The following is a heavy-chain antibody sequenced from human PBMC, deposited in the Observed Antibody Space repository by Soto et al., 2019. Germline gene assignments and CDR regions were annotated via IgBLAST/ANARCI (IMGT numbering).Heavy chain of an antibody. V-gene: IGHV4-4*02. CDR1: GGSISSGDW. J-gene: IGHJ4*02. Sequence: SETLSLTCAVSGGSISSGDWWSWVRQPPGKGLEWIAEIYHSGSTNYNPSLKSRVTMSVDKSKSQFSLSLSSVTAADTAVYYCARVGRYNYGSTYYFDYWGQGTLATVSS. CDR2: IYHSGST. CDR3: ARVGRYNYGSTYYFDY. D-gene: IGHD1-1*01.